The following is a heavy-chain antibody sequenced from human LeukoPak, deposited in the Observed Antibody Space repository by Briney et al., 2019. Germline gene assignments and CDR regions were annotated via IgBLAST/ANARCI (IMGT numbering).Heavy chain of an antibody. J-gene: IGHJ6*02. V-gene: IGHV3-9*01. Sequence: GGSLRLSCTVSGFTFDDYAMHWVRHTPGKGLEWVAGITWNRDNIGYGDSVKGRFTISRDNVKNVLYLQMNSLRPEDTALYYCAKDLSSAITSALVLNVWGQGTTV. D-gene: IGHD3-22*01. CDR2: ITWNRDNI. CDR3: AKDLSSAITSALVLNV. CDR1: GFTFDDYA.